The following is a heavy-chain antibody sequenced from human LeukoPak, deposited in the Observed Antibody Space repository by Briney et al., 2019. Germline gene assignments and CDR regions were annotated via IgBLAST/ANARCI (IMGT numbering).Heavy chain of an antibody. J-gene: IGHJ4*01. Sequence: GGSLRLSCTASVFTFRGYGMQRVRQAPGKGVDWVAVISYDGNKKYYEDSVKGRFTISRDNSKSTLYLQMNSLRAEDTAVYYCAKGLPGAGQREYFYYWGQGTLVTVSS. D-gene: IGHD1-26*01. CDR3: AKGLPGAGQREYFYY. CDR2: ISYDGNKK. V-gene: IGHV3-30*18. CDR1: VFTFRGYG.